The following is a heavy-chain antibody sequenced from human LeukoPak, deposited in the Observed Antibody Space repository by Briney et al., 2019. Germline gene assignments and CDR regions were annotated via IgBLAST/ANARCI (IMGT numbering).Heavy chain of an antibody. CDR3: ARNTKNYDFWSGPSFDY. V-gene: IGHV4-30-4*08. CDR2: IYYSGST. CDR1: GGSISSGDYY. J-gene: IGHJ4*02. D-gene: IGHD3-3*01. Sequence: SQTLSLTCTVSGGSISSGDYYCSWVRQPPGKGLELIGCIYYSGSTYYNPSLKSRVTISVDTSKNQFSLKLSSVTAADTAVYYCARNTKNYDFWSGPSFDYWGQGTLVTVSS.